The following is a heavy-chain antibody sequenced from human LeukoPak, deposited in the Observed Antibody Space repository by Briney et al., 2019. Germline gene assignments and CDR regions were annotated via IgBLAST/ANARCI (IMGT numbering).Heavy chain of an antibody. CDR2: IYTSGST. D-gene: IGHD4-17*01. J-gene: IGHJ5*02. Sequence: PSETLSLTCTVSGGSISSYYWSWIWQPAGKGLEWIGRIYTSGSTNYNPSLKSRVTMSVDTSKNQFSLKLSSVTAADTAVYYCARALTTVTTYNWFDPWGQGTLVTVSS. CDR3: ARALTTVTTYNWFDP. CDR1: GGSISSYY. V-gene: IGHV4-4*07.